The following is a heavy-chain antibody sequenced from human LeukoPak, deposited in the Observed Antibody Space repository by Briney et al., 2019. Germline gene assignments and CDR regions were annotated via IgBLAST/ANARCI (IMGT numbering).Heavy chain of an antibody. CDR3: ADPGPFSSGWLDALDV. V-gene: IGHV3-66*01. D-gene: IGHD6-19*01. Sequence: GGSLRLSCAASGFTVGSNYVIWVRQAPRMGLEWVSILYSGGTTYYADSVKGRFTISRDKSQNTVYLQMNSLRVEDTAVYFCADPGPFSSGWLDALDVWGQGTMVTVSS. J-gene: IGHJ3*01. CDR2: LYSGGTT. CDR1: GFTVGSNY.